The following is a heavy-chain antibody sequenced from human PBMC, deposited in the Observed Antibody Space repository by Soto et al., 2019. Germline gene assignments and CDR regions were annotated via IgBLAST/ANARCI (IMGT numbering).Heavy chain of an antibody. CDR3: ATYTVGEGGRGY. D-gene: IGHD3-16*01. CDR2: HHSDST. J-gene: IGHJ4*02. Sequence: QVQLQESGPGLVKPSETLSLTCTVSGGSMRGQHWSWIRQPPGKGLEWIGHHSDSTNYNPSLKSRITISTAPSKTQFSLKLSSVTAADTAVYYCATYTVGEGGRGYWGQGTLVTVSS. V-gene: IGHV4-4*09. CDR1: GGSMRGQH.